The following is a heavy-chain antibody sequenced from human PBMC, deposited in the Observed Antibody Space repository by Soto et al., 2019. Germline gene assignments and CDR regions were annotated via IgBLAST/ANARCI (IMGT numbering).Heavy chain of an antibody. D-gene: IGHD1-1*01. CDR1: GFSLITKEVG. J-gene: IGHJ4*02. Sequence: SGPTLVNPTQTLTLTCTFSGFSLITKEVGVGCIRQPPGKALEWLALIYWDDDKRYSPSLKSRLTITRDTSENQVVLTMTHMDPVDTAPYYCAPRGKWNHLDYWGQGTLVTFSS. CDR2: IYWDDDK. V-gene: IGHV2-5*02. CDR3: APRGKWNHLDY.